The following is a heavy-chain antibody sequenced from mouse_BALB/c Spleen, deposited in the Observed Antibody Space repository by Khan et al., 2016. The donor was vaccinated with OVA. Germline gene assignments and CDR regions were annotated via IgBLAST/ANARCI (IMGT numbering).Heavy chain of an antibody. D-gene: IGHD2-1*01. CDR3: TRDGNYAHWYFDV. CDR2: ISSGSTYT. V-gene: IGHV5-6-4*01. Sequence: EVELVESGGGLVNPGGSLKLSCAASGFSFSSYTMSWVRQTPEKRLEWVATISSGSTYTYYPDSVKGRFTISRDNAKNTLYLQMSSLKSEDTARYYCTRDGNYAHWYFDVWGAGTTVTVSS. CDR1: GFSFSSYT. J-gene: IGHJ1*01.